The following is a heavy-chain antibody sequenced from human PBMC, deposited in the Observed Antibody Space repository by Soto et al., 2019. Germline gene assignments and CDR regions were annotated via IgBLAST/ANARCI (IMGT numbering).Heavy chain of an antibody. CDR3: LRDQRHWNEFADQ. D-gene: IGHD1-1*01. V-gene: IGHV3-74*01. CDR1: GFAFGSYW. Sequence: EVQLVESGGGLVQPGGSLRLSCAASGFAFGSYWMHWVRQAPGKGLVWVSRISQDGTIATQADSVKGRFTISRDNAKNTLYLQMHSLTADDTAVYYCLRDQRHWNEFADQWGQGTLVTVSS. CDR2: ISQDGTIA. J-gene: IGHJ4*02.